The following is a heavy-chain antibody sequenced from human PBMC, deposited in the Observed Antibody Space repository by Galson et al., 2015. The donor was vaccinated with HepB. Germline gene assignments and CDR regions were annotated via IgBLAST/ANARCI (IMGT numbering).Heavy chain of an antibody. J-gene: IGHJ4*02. V-gene: IGHV3-30-3*01. D-gene: IGHD3-3*01. CDR2: ISYDGSNK. CDR1: GFTFSSYA. Sequence: SLRLSCAASGFTFSSYAMHWVRQAPGKGLEWVAVISYDGSNKYYADSVKGRFTISRDNSKNTLYLQMNSLRAEDTAVYYCASDDFWSGLDFDYWGQGTLVTVSS. CDR3: ASDDFWSGLDFDY.